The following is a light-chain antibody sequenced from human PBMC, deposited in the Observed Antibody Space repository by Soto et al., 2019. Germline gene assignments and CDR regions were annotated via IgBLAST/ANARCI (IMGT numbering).Light chain of an antibody. CDR1: QSVSSSY. J-gene: IGKJ1*01. CDR2: GAS. Sequence: EIVLTQSPCTLSLSPGERATLSCRASQSVSSSYLAWYQQKPGQAPRLLSDGASRRATGSPDRFSGSGAGTDFTVTSSRLEPGDFAVYYCHQYGSTPRTFGQGTKVDIK. CDR3: HQYGSTPRT. V-gene: IGKV3-20*01.